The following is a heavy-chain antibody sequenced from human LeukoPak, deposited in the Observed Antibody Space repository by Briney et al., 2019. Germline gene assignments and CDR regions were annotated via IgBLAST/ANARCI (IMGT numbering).Heavy chain of an antibody. CDR2: ISSSGSTI. V-gene: IGHV3-48*03. Sequence: GGSLRLSCAASGFTFSSYEMNWVRQAPGKGLEWVSYISSSGSTIYYADSVKGRFTISRDNAKNSLYLQMNSLRAEDTAVYYCARGEYCSSTSRYLARGPFDYWGQGTLVTVSS. CDR1: GFTFSSYE. CDR3: ARGEYCSSTSRYLARGPFDY. D-gene: IGHD2-2*01. J-gene: IGHJ4*02.